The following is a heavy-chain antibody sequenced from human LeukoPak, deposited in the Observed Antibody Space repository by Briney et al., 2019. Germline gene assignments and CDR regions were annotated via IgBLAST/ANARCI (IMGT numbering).Heavy chain of an antibody. D-gene: IGHD1-26*01. Sequence: PGRSLRLSCAASGFTFSSYGMHWVCQAPGKGLEWVAVISYDGSNKYYADSVKGRFTISRDNSKNTLYLQMNSLRAEDTAVYYCARAIGIVGATWCDAFDIWGQGTMVTVSS. CDR1: GFTFSSYG. CDR2: ISYDGSNK. J-gene: IGHJ3*02. CDR3: ARAIGIVGATWCDAFDI. V-gene: IGHV3-30*03.